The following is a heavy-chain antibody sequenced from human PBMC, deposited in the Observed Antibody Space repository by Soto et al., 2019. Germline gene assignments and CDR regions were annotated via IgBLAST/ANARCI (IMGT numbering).Heavy chain of an antibody. CDR2: ISGSGGST. J-gene: IGHJ4*01. CDR1: GFTFRSYA. D-gene: IGHD3-10*01. Sequence: EGQLLESGGGLVQPGGSLRLSCAASGFTFRSYAMRWVTQNPVKVLEWVSAISGSGGSTYYADSLKGRFTISRDNSKNPLYQQMNSLRDEETSVYACAKEPCMVRGAGRVYCVHGKLVTVSS. V-gene: IGHV3-23*01. CDR3: AKEPCMVRGAGRVY.